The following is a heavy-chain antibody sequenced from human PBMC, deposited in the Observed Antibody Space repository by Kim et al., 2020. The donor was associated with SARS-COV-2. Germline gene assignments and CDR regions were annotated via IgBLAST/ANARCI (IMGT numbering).Heavy chain of an antibody. J-gene: IGHJ6*02. Sequence: PPPNRRVTMSVDTSKNQFSLKLSSVTAADTAVYYCARERFEDYYYYYGMDVWGQGTTVTVSS. CDR3: ARERFEDYYYYYGMDV. V-gene: IGHV4-4*07. D-gene: IGHD3-10*01.